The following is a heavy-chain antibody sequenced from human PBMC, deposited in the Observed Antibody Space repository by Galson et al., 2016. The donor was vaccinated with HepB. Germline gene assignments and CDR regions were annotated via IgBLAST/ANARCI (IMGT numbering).Heavy chain of an antibody. CDR2: ISSSGTTI. V-gene: IGHV3-11*01. CDR1: GFTFSDYY. J-gene: IGHJ4*02. CDR3: ARDYPNYYDSSGYYVGDY. Sequence: SLRLSCAASGFTFSDYYMSWIRQAPGKGLEWLSYISSSGTTIYYADSVKGRFTISRDNAKNSLYLQMNSLRAEDTAVYYCARDYPNYYDSSGYYVGDYWGQGTLVTVSS. D-gene: IGHD3-22*01.